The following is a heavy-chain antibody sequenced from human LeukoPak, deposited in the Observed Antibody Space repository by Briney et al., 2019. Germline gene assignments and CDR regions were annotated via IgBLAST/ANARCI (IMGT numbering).Heavy chain of an antibody. D-gene: IGHD6-6*01. CDR3: ARDLVGWFDP. Sequence: PETLSLTCTVSGGSISSSRYYWGWVRQPPGRGLGWIGIIYYSGSTYYNPSLKSRVTISVDTSKNQFSLKLSSVTAADTAVYYCARDLVGWFDPWGQGTLVTVSS. V-gene: IGHV4-39*07. CDR1: GGSISSSRYY. J-gene: IGHJ5*02. CDR2: IYYSGST.